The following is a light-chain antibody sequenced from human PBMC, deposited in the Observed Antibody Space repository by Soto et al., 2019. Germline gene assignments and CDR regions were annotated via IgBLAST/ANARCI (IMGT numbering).Light chain of an antibody. CDR3: QQYNAYPWT. V-gene: IGKV1-5*03. CDR2: KAS. J-gene: IGKJ1*01. CDR1: QSISTW. Sequence: DIQMTQSPSPLSASLGDRATITCRASQSISTWLAWYQQKPGRAPKLLIYKASSLQSDVPSGFSGSGSGTEFTLTISSLQPDDYATYYCQQYNAYPWTFDQGTKVDIK.